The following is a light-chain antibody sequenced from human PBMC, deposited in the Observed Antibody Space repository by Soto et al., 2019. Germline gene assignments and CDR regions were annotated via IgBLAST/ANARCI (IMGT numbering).Light chain of an antibody. V-gene: IGKV3-15*01. CDR2: GAL. Sequence: ETVMTQSPGTLSVSPGERATLSCRASHSVSSNLAWYQQKPGQAPRLLIYGALTRATGIPARFSGSGSGTEFTLTISSLQSEDFAVYYCQQYHNWPTFGQGTRLEIK. CDR3: QQYHNWPT. CDR1: HSVSSN. J-gene: IGKJ5*01.